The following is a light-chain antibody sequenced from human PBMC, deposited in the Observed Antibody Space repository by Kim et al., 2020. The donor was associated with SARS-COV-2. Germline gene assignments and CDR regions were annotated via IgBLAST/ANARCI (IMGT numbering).Light chain of an antibody. CDR3: QVWDDGSDLVV. CDR1: NIGRKR. V-gene: IGLV3-21*03. J-gene: IGLJ2*01. CDR2: DNS. Sequence: PEKTATITCGANNIGRKRVTGYRQKPGQAPGLVVYDNSDRPSEIPERFSGSNSENTATLTISRVEGGDEAVYYCQVWDDGSDLVVFGGGTQLTVL.